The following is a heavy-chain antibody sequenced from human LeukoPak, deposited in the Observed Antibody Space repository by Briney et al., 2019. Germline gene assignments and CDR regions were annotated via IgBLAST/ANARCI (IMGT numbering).Heavy chain of an antibody. CDR2: ISGSGGST. D-gene: IGHD3-10*01. CDR3: AKDVRVGEYHGSGTYFDC. V-gene: IGHV3-23*01. CDR1: EFTFSNYA. J-gene: IGHJ4*02. Sequence: AGGSLRLSCAASEFTFSNYAISWVRQAPGKGLKWVSLISGSGGSTYYADSVKGRFTISRDNSKNTLYLQMDSLRAEDTAVYYCAKDVRVGEYHGSGTYFDCWGQGTLVTVSS.